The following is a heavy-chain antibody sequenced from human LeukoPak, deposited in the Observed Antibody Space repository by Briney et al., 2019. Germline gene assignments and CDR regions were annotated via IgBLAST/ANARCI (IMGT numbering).Heavy chain of an antibody. CDR2: IYYSGST. CDR3: ARDRDGGSYYYYYMDV. J-gene: IGHJ6*03. V-gene: IGHV4-59*01. Sequence: SETLSLTCTVSGGSISGYYWSWIRQPPGKGLEWIGYIYYSGSTNYNPSLKSRVTISVDTSKNQFSLKLSSVTAADTAVYYCARDRDGGSYYYYYMDVWGKGTTVTVSS. CDR1: GGSISGYY. D-gene: IGHD4-23*01.